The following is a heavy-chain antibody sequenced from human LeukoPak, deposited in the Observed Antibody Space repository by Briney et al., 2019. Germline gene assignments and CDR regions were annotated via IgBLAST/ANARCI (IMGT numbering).Heavy chain of an antibody. CDR3: ARDLGYSVYDVYGFDI. J-gene: IGHJ3*02. Sequence: GGSLRLSCAASGFTFKNYAIHWVRQAPGKGPEGVSIISYDGSSQYYSNSVKGRFTISRDNSKHSLYLQMNSLRPEDTAVYHCARDLGYSVYDVYGFDIWGQGTMVTVSS. CDR2: ISYDGSSQ. V-gene: IGHV3-30-3*01. D-gene: IGHD5/OR15-5a*01. CDR1: GFTFKNYA.